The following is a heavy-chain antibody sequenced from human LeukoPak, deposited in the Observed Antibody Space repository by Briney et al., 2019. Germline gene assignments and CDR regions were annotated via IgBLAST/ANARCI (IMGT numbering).Heavy chain of an antibody. CDR3: ASALTTVTTTGY. J-gene: IGHJ4*02. D-gene: IGHD4-17*01. Sequence: ASVKVSCKASGYTFISYDINWVRQATGQGLEWMGWMNPNSGNTGYAQKFQGRVTMTRNTSISTAYMELSSLRSEDTAVYYCASALTTVTTTGYWGQGTLVTVSS. V-gene: IGHV1-8*01. CDR2: MNPNSGNT. CDR1: GYTFISYD.